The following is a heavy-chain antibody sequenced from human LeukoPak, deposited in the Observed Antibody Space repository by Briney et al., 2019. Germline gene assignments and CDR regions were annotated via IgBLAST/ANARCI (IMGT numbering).Heavy chain of an antibody. CDR2: ISSSSSYI. D-gene: IGHD3-22*01. J-gene: IGHJ6*03. CDR1: GFTFSSYS. Sequence: GGSLRLSCAASGFTFSSYSMNWVREAPGKGLEWVSSISSSSSYIYYADSVKSRFTISRDNAKNSLYLQMNSLRAEDTAVYYCAREGWYYDSSGNYYYMDVWGKGTTVTVSS. CDR3: AREGWYYDSSGNYYYMDV. V-gene: IGHV3-21*01.